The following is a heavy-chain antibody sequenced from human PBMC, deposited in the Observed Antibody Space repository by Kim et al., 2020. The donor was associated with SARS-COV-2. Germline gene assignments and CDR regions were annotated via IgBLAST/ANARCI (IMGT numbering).Heavy chain of an antibody. D-gene: IGHD3-9*01. Sequence: ASVKVSCKASGYTFTSYGISWVRQAPGQGLEWMGWISAYNGNTNYAQKLQGRVTMTTDTSTSTAYMELRSLRSDDTAVYYCAREYYDILTHYYYYGMDVWGQGTTVTVSS. J-gene: IGHJ6*02. CDR2: ISAYNGNT. CDR3: AREYYDILTHYYYYGMDV. CDR1: GYTFTSYG. V-gene: IGHV1-18*04.